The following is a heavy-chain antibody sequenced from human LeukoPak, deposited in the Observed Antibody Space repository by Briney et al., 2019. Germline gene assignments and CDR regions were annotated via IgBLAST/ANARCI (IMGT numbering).Heavy chain of an antibody. CDR2: ISSSSSYI. V-gene: IGHV3-21*01. D-gene: IGHD6-25*01. CDR1: GFTFSSYS. CDR3: ARDRVAAAAEFDY. Sequence: GGSLRLSCAASGFTFSSYSMNWVRQAPGKGLEWVSSISSSSSYIYYADSVKGRFTISRDNAKNSLYLQMNSLRAVDTAVYYCARDRVAAAAEFDYWGQGTLVTVSS. J-gene: IGHJ4*02.